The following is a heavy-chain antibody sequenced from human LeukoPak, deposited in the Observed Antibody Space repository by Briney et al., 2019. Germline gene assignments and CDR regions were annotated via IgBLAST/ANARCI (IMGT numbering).Heavy chain of an antibody. CDR3: ARAGKVGAGAFDI. Sequence: ASVKVSCKASGYTFTGYYMHWVRQASGQGLERMGWINPNSGGTNYAQKFQGRITMTRDTSISTAYMELSRLRSDDTAVYYCARAGKVGAGAFDIWGQGTMVTVSS. CDR2: INPNSGGT. J-gene: IGHJ3*02. V-gene: IGHV1-2*02. CDR1: GYTFTGYY. D-gene: IGHD1-26*01.